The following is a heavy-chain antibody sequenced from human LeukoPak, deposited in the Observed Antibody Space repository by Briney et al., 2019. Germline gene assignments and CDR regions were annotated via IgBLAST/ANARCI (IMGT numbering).Heavy chain of an antibody. Sequence: GGSLRLSCAASGFTFDDYAMHWVRQAPGKGLEWVAVISYDGSNKYYADSVKGRFTISRDNSKNTLYLQMNSLRAEDTAVYYCAKGVLRYFDWLLDAFDIWGQGTMVTVSS. CDR2: ISYDGSNK. CDR1: GFTFDDYA. CDR3: AKGVLRYFDWLLDAFDI. D-gene: IGHD3-9*01. J-gene: IGHJ3*02. V-gene: IGHV3-30*18.